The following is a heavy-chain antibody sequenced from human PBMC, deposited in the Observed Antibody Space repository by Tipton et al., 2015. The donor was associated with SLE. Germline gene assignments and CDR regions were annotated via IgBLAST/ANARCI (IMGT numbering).Heavy chain of an antibody. Sequence: SLRLSCAASRFTFSTYGMRWVHQSPEKGLEWVSSISGSDGSTYYADSVKGRFTISRDNSKNTLYLQMNSLRAEDTAVYYCARRNSESGAFDMWGKGTMVSVSS. CDR2: ISGSDGST. CDR3: ARRNSESGAFDM. D-gene: IGHD3-10*01. V-gene: IGHV3-23*01. J-gene: IGHJ3*02. CDR1: RFTFSTYG.